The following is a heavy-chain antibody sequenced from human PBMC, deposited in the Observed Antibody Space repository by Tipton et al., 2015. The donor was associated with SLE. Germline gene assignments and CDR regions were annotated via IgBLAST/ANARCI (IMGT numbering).Heavy chain of an antibody. V-gene: IGHV4-39*07. CDR2: IYHSGNT. CDR3: ARANGYSGMSMVRGRTHYYYYYYMDV. CDR1: GGSVSSSSYY. J-gene: IGHJ6*03. Sequence: TLSLTCTVSGGSVSSSSYYWGWIRQPPGKGLEWIGNIYHSGNTYYNPSLKSRVTISVDTSKNQFSLKLSSVTAADTAVYYCARANGYSGMSMVRGRTHYYYYYYMDVWGKGTTVTVSS. D-gene: IGHD3-10*01.